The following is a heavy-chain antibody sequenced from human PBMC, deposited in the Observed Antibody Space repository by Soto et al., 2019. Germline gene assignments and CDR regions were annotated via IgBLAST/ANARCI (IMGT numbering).Heavy chain of an antibody. CDR3: ARDRNWNSPPAYYFDY. CDR2: INAGNGNT. J-gene: IGHJ4*02. V-gene: IGHV1-3*01. Sequence: ASVKVSCEASGYTFTSYAMHWVRRAPGQRLEWMGWINAGNGNTKYSQKYQGRVTITRDTSASTAYMELSSLRSEDTAVYYCARDRNWNSPPAYYFDYWGQGTLVTVSS. CDR1: GYTFTSYA. D-gene: IGHD1-7*01.